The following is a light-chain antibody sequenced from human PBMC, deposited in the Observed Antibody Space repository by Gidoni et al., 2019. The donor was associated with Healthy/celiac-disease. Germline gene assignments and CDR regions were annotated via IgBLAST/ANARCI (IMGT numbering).Light chain of an antibody. J-gene: IGKJ1*01. CDR2: WAS. CDR3: QQYYSTPQT. Sequence: DIVMTQSPDSLALSPGERATINCKSSQSVLYSSTNKNYLAWYQQKPGQPPKLLIYWASTRESGVPDRFSGSGSGTDFTLTISSLQAEDVAVYYCQQYYSTPQTFGQGTKVEIK. CDR1: QSVLYSSTNKNY. V-gene: IGKV4-1*01.